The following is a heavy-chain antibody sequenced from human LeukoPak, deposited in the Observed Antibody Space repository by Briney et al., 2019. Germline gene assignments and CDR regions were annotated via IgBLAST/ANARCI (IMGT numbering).Heavy chain of an antibody. Sequence: SETLSLTRSVSRGSISSSNNYWGWIRQPPGKGLEWIGYIYYSGTTYYNPSLPSLKSRVTISVDTSKNQFSLKLTSVTAADTAIYYCVRTYEIVGATAFYHYFYYMDVWGKGTTVTISS. V-gene: IGHV4-39*07. CDR1: RGSISSSNNY. CDR2: IYYSGTT. D-gene: IGHD1-26*01. J-gene: IGHJ6*03. CDR3: VRTYEIVGATAFYHYFYYMDV.